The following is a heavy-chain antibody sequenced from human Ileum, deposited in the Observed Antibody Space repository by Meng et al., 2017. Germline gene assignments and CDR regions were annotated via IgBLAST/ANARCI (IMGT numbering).Heavy chain of an antibody. J-gene: IGHJ4*02. CDR1: GGSVSSNIAA. Sequence: QAQLQQSGPGLVKPSQTLSLTCSVSGGSVSSNIAAWNWIRQSPLRGLEWLGRTYYRSKWYSEYAVSVKSRISITPDTSKNQFSLQMNSVTPEDTAVYYCASGSGSLDYWGPGTLVTVFS. D-gene: IGHD3-3*01. CDR3: ASGSGSLDY. CDR2: TYYRSKWYS. V-gene: IGHV6-1*01.